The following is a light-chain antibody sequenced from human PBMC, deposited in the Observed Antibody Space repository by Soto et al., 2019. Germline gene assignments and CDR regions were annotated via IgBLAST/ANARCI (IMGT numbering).Light chain of an antibody. J-gene: IGLJ1*01. Sequence: QSVLAQPPSVSGAAGQKVTISCTGSSSNIGAGYDLHWYQQLPGTAPKLLLYGNSNRPSGVPDRFSGSKSGTSASLAITGLQAEDEADYYCQSYDSSLSAYVFGNGTKVTVL. V-gene: IGLV1-40*01. CDR3: QSYDSSLSAYV. CDR2: GNS. CDR1: SSNIGAGYD.